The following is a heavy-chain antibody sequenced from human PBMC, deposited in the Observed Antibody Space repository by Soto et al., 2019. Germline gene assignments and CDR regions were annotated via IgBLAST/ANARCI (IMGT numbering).Heavy chain of an antibody. CDR1: GFIISSNN. CDR3: ARNKPGNYGMDV. D-gene: IGHD3-10*01. J-gene: IGHJ6*02. V-gene: IGHV3-53*02. CDR2: IYSGDST. Sequence: EVQLEDTGGGLIQPGGSLRLSCAASGFIISSNNMNWVRQAPGKGLEWVSIIYSGDSTSYAGSVKGRFTISRDNSKNTVFLQMNSPRAEDTAVYYCARNKPGNYGMDVWGRGTTVTVSS.